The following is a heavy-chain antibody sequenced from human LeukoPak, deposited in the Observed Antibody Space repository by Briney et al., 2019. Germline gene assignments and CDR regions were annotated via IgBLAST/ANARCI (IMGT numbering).Heavy chain of an antibody. V-gene: IGHV4-34*01. D-gene: IGHD3-3*01. CDR2: INHSGST. CDR3: ASLVGAPVFWSGFAFDY. Sequence: SETLSLTCAVYGGSFSGYYWSWIRQPPGKGLEWIGEINHSGSTNYNPSLKSRVTISVDTSKNQFSLKLSSVTAADTAVYYCASLVGAPVFWSGFAFDYGGQGTLVTVSS. CDR1: GGSFSGYY. J-gene: IGHJ4*02.